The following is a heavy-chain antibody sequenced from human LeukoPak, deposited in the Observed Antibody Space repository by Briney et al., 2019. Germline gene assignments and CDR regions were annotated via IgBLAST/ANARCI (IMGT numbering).Heavy chain of an antibody. J-gene: IGHJ3*02. V-gene: IGHV3-11*04. Sequence: PGGSLRLSCAASRFSFSDYYMSWIRQAPGKGLEWISYIGGSDNNIYYADSVKGRFTISRDNAKNSLYLQMNSLRAEDTAVYYYARDFASYGGNRNDAFDIWGQGTMVTVSS. CDR2: IGGSDNNI. CDR1: RFSFSDYY. CDR3: ARDFASYGGNRNDAFDI. D-gene: IGHD4-23*01.